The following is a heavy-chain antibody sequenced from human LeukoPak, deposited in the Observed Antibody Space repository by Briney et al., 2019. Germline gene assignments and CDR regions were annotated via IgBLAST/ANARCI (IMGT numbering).Heavy chain of an antibody. Sequence: SETLSLTCTVSGDSISNYYWSWIRQPPGKGLEWIGYIYYSGSTNYNPSLKSRVTISVDTSKNQFSLRLSSVTAADTAVYYCARAVTTVTNFDYWGQGTLVTVSS. CDR1: GDSISNYY. CDR2: IYYSGST. D-gene: IGHD4-11*01. CDR3: ARAVTTVTNFDY. V-gene: IGHV4-59*01. J-gene: IGHJ4*02.